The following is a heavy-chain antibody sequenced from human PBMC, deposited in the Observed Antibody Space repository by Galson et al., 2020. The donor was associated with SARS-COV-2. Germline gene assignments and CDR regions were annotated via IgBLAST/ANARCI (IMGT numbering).Heavy chain of an antibody. Sequence: SETLSLTCTVSGGSISSSSYYWGWIRQPPGKGLEWIGSTYYSGSTYYNPSLKSRVTISVDTSKNQFSLKLSSVTAADAAVYYCARRMRDYGDYGRSGYYYYIDVWGKGTTVTVCS. J-gene: IGHJ6*03. D-gene: IGHD4-17*01. CDR3: ARRMRDYGDYGRSGYYYYIDV. CDR2: TYYSGST. V-gene: IGHV4-39*01. CDR1: GGSISSSSYY.